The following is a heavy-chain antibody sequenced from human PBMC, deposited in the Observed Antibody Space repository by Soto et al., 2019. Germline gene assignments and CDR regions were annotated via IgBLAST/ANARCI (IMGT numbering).Heavy chain of an antibody. D-gene: IGHD3-10*01. Sequence: QVQLVQSGAELKKPGASVKVSCKTSGYMFTTYDIMWVRQATGQGLGWVGGMNPNSGDTGYAQKLQGRVTMTWDPSINTAYMELSNLISDDTAVYYCATAAAYDNGLGSGADYWGQGTLVTVSS. V-gene: IGHV1-8*01. CDR3: ATAAAYDNGLGSGADY. CDR1: GYMFTTYD. J-gene: IGHJ4*02. CDR2: MNPNSGDT.